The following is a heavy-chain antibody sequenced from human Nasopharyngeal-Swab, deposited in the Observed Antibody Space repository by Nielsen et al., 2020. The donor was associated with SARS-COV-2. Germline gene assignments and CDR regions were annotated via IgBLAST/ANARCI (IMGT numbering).Heavy chain of an antibody. CDR3: AREGSTSPWNGYYYGMDV. J-gene: IGHJ6*02. Sequence: GSLRLSCTVSGGSVSSGSYYWSWIRQPPGKGLEWIGYIYYSGSTNYNPSLKSRVTISVDTSKNQFSLKLSSATAADTAVYYCAREGSTSPWNGYYYGMDVWGQGTTVTVSS. D-gene: IGHD2-2*01. CDR1: GGSVSSGSYY. CDR2: IYYSGST. V-gene: IGHV4-61*01.